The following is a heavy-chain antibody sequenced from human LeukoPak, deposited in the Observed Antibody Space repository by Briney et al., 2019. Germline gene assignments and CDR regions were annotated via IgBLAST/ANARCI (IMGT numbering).Heavy chain of an antibody. D-gene: IGHD5-12*01. CDR1: GFTFSSYW. CDR3: ASGYGKGPQKNDY. Sequence: GGSLRLSCAASGFTFSSYWMSWVRQAPGKGLEWVSYISSSSSTIYYADSVKGRFTISRDNAKNSLYLQMNSLRDEDTAVYYCASGYGKGPQKNDYWGQGTLVTVSS. J-gene: IGHJ4*02. V-gene: IGHV3-48*02. CDR2: ISSSSSTI.